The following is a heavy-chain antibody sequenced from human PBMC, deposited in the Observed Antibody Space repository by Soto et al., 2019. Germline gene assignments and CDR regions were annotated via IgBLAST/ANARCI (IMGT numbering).Heavy chain of an antibody. D-gene: IGHD3-3*01. CDR3: ARETGSGNRYDY. CDR1: GYIFTSDY. J-gene: IGHJ4*02. CDR2: INPSGGST. V-gene: IGHV1-46*01. Sequence: KPSCKASGYIFTSDYMLWVRPAPGQGLEWMGIINPSGGSTSYAQRFQGRVTMTRDTSTSTVYMELSSLRSEDTAVYYCARETGSGNRYDYCGQGPLVTVSA.